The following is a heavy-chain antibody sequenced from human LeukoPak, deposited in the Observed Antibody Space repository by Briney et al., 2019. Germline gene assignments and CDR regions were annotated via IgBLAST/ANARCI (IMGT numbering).Heavy chain of an antibody. CDR3: ARREDIVVVPAAKASFDY. J-gene: IGHJ4*02. V-gene: IGHV4-61*08. D-gene: IGHD2-2*01. CDR2: IYYSGST. CDR1: GDSISSGGYY. Sequence: PSETLSLTCTVSGDSISSGGYYWSWIRQPPGKGLEWIGYIYYSGSTNYNPSLKSRVTISVDTSKNQFSPKLSSVTAADTAVYYCARREDIVVVPAAKASFDYWGQGTLVTVSS.